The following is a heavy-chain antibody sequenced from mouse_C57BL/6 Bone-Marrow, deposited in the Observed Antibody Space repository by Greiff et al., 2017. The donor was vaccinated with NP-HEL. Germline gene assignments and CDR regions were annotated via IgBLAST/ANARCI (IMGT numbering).Heavy chain of an antibody. CDR1: GYTFTDYY. CDR2: IYPGSGNT. Sequence: VQLQQSGAELVRPGASVKLSCKASGYTFTDYYINWVKQRPGQGLEWIARIYPGSGNTYYNEKFKGKATLTAEKSSSTAYMQLSSLTSEDSAVYFCAGITTVAMYYWGQGTSVTVSS. D-gene: IGHD1-1*01. CDR3: AGITTVAMYY. V-gene: IGHV1-76*01. J-gene: IGHJ4*01.